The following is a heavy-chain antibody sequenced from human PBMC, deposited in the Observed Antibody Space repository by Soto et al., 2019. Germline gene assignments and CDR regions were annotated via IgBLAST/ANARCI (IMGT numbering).Heavy chain of an antibody. J-gene: IGHJ6*02. CDR3: ARGFYGSDYYGMDV. Sequence: GSVKVSCKASGYTFSGYYIHWVRQAPGQGLEWMGWIKPNSGGTKYAQKFQGRVTLTRDTSISTAYVDLSGLRSDDTAVYYCARGFYGSDYYGMDVWGPGTTVTVSS. CDR2: IKPNSGGT. V-gene: IGHV1-2*02. D-gene: IGHD3-10*01. CDR1: GYTFSGYY.